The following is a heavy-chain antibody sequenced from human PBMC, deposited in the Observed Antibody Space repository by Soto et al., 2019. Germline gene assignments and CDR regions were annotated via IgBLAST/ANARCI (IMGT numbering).Heavy chain of an antibody. CDR1: GFTFSMYW. CDR2: INDDGIST. D-gene: IGHD1-1*01. J-gene: IGHJ4*02. CDR3: TRGPRSTSTGTGAF. V-gene: IGHV3-74*01. Sequence: VGSLRLSCAASGFTFSMYWMHWVRQVPGKGPEWVSRINDDGISTNYADSVKGRFTISRDNAKNTLYLQMNALRVEDTAVYYCTRGPRSTSTGTGAFWGQGTLVTVSS.